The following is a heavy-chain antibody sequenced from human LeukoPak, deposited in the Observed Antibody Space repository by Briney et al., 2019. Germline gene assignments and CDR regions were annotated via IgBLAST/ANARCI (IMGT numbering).Heavy chain of an antibody. D-gene: IGHD6-19*01. CDR1: GFTFSSYS. CDR3: AKAPVAVAATGYFDY. V-gene: IGHV3-21*01. J-gene: IGHJ4*02. Sequence: GGSLRLSCAASGFTFSSYSMNWVRQAPGTGLEWVSSISSSSSYIYYADSVKGRFTISRDNAKNSLYLQMNSLRAEDTAVYYCAKAPVAVAATGYFDYWGQGTLVTVSS. CDR2: ISSSSSYI.